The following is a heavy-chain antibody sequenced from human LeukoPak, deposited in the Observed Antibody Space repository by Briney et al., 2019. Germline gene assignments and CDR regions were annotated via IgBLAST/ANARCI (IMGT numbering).Heavy chain of an antibody. J-gene: IGHJ4*02. Sequence: GGSLRLSCAASGFSFDDYAMHWVRQAPGKGLEWVSGISWNSGSIGYADSVKGRFTISRDNAKNSLYLQMNSLRAEDTALYYCAKSALVLMVYADIDYWGQGTLVTVSS. CDR3: AKSALVLMVYADIDY. CDR2: ISWNSGSI. V-gene: IGHV3-9*01. D-gene: IGHD2-8*01. CDR1: GFSFDDYA.